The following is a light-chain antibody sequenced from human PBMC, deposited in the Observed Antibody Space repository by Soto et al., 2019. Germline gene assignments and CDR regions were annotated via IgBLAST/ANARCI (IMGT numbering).Light chain of an antibody. CDR2: KIS. CDR1: QSLVHSDGNTY. Sequence: DIVMTQTPLSSPVTLGQPASISCRSSQSLVHSDGNTYLTWLQQRPGQPPRLLISKISNRFSGXXXXXXXXGAGTDFTLKISRVEAEDVGDYYCMQGTQSPYTFGQGTKLEIK. V-gene: IGKV2-24*01. CDR3: MQGTQSPYT. J-gene: IGKJ2*01.